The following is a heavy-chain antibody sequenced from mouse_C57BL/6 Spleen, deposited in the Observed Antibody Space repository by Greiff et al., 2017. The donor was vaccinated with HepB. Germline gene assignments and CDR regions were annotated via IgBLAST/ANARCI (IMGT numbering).Heavy chain of an antibody. J-gene: IGHJ3*01. D-gene: IGHD2-3*01. CDR3: AREDVGYPAY. Sequence: QVQLQQPGAELVRPGSSVKLSCKASGYTFTSYWMHWVKQRPIQGLEWIGNIDPSDSETHYNQKFKDKATLTVDKSSRTASMQLSSLTSEDSAVYYCAREDVGYPAYWGQGTLVTVSA. CDR2: IDPSDSET. CDR1: GYTFTSYW. V-gene: IGHV1-52*01.